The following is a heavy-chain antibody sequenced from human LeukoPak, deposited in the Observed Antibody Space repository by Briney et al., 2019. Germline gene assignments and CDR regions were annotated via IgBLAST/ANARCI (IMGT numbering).Heavy chain of an antibody. CDR2: IYTSGST. CDR3: ARENSASYREFDY. Sequence: SETLSLTCTVSGGSISSYYWSWIRQPAGKGLEWIGRIYTSGSTNYNASLKSRVSMSVDTSKNQFSLKLSSVTAADTAVFYCARENSASYREFDYWGPGTLVTVSS. CDR1: GGSISSYY. V-gene: IGHV4-4*07. D-gene: IGHD1-26*01. J-gene: IGHJ4*02.